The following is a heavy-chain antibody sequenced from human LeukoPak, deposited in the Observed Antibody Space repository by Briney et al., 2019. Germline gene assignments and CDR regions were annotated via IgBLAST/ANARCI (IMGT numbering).Heavy chain of an antibody. D-gene: IGHD3-10*01. CDR1: GYTFTSYG. V-gene: IGHV1-18*01. CDR2: ISAYNGNT. J-gene: IGHJ4*02. CDR3: ARYRPLWFGELSPFDY. Sequence: GASVKVSCKASGYTFTSYGISWVRQAPGQGLEWMGWISAYNGNTNYAQKLQGRVTMTTDTSTSTAYMELRSLRSDDTAVYYCARYRPLWFGELSPFDYWGQGTLVTVSP.